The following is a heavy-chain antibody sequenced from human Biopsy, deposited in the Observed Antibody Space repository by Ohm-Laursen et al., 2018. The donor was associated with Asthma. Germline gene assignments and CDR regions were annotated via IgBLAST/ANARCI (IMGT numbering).Heavy chain of an antibody. V-gene: IGHV1-69*01. CDR2: IMTVFGKT. CDR1: GGTFSNFA. CDR3: ARCQVGYSSGWSLLLKKIYYSGMDV. Sequence: SPVKVSCKAPGGTFSNFAISWVRQAPGQGLEWLGGIMTVFGKTNYAQKIQGRVTITADESTSTAYMEVTSLRSEDTAIYYRARCQVGYSSGWSLLLKKIYYSGMDVWGQGTAVTVSS. D-gene: IGHD6-19*01. J-gene: IGHJ6*02.